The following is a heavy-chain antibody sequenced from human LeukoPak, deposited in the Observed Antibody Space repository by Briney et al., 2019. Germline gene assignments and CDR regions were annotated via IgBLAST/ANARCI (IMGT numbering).Heavy chain of an antibody. D-gene: IGHD1-26*01. CDR1: GFTFSSYW. V-gene: IGHV3-74*01. Sequence: GGSLRLSCAASGFTFSSYWMHWVRQAPGKGLVWVSRITSDGSSTSYADSVRGRFTMSRDNARNTLSLQMNSLRAEDTAVYYCARGLLGSSTTSDYWGQGTLVIVSS. CDR2: ITSDGSST. J-gene: IGHJ4*02. CDR3: ARGLLGSSTTSDY.